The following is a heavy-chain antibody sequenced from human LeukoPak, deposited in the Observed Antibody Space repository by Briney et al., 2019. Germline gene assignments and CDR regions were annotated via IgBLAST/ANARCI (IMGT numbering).Heavy chain of an antibody. Sequence: SETLSLTCAVYGGSFSGYYWSWIRQPPGKGLEWIGYIYYSGSTNYNPSLKSRVTISVDTSKNQFSLKLSSVTAADTAVYYCARLDYYDSSGTITDDYWYFDLWGRGTLVTVSS. CDR1: GGSFSGYY. J-gene: IGHJ2*01. CDR3: ARLDYYDSSGTITDDYWYFDL. V-gene: IGHV4-59*08. CDR2: IYYSGST. D-gene: IGHD3-22*01.